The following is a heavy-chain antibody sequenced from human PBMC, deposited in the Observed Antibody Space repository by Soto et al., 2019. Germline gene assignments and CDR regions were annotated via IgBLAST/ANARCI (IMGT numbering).Heavy chain of an antibody. D-gene: IGHD5-12*01. CDR2: IYWDDDK. J-gene: IGHJ4*02. CDR1: GSSLTSGVG. V-gene: IGHV2-5*02. CDR3: AHIDPEIVTVGGHGGFDY. Sequence: QITLKESGPTLVRPPKPLTLTCTFSGSSLTSGVGGAWILHPQGRALGCLPLIYWDDDKRYSPSLKNRLTIPKDTSKNQVVLTMTNVGPVDTATYFCAHIDPEIVTVGGHGGFDYWGQGTLVTVSS.